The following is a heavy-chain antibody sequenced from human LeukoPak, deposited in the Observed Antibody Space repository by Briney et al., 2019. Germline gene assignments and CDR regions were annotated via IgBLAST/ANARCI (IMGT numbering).Heavy chain of an antibody. D-gene: IGHD2-2*01. CDR2: IYYSGST. Sequence: SETLSLTCTVSGGSISSSSYYWGWIRQPPGKGLEWIGSIYYSGSTYYNPSLKSRVTISVDTSKNQFSLKLSSVTAADTAVYYCARGNQLHSIDYWGQGTLVTVSS. CDR3: ARGNQLHSIDY. J-gene: IGHJ4*02. V-gene: IGHV4-39*01. CDR1: GGSISSSSYY.